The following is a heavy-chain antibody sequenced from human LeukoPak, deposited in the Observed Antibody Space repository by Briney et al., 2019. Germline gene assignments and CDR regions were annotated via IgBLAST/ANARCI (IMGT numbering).Heavy chain of an antibody. CDR3: AKDPGYSSSWLTFDY. CDR2: ISGSGGST. Sequence: PGGSLRLSCAASGFTFSSYAMSWVRQALGKGLEWVSPISGSGGSTYYADSVKGRFTISRDNSKNTLYLQMNSLRAEDTAVYYCAKDPGYSSSWLTFDYWGQGTLVTVSS. J-gene: IGHJ4*02. V-gene: IGHV3-23*01. D-gene: IGHD6-13*01. CDR1: GFTFSSYA.